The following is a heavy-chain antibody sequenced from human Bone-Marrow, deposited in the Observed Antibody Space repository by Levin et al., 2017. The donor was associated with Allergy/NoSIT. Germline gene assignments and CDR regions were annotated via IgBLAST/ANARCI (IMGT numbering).Heavy chain of an antibody. V-gene: IGHV3-30-3*01. CDR3: ARRQGIAAAGSELYYYGMDV. CDR2: ISYDGSNK. J-gene: IGHJ6*02. CDR1: GFTFSSYA. Sequence: GESLKISCAASGFTFSSYAMHWVRQAPGKGLEWVAVISYDGSNKYYADSVKGRFTISRDNSKNTLYLQMNSLRAEDTAVYYCARRQGIAAAGSELYYYGMDVWGQGTTVTVSS. D-gene: IGHD6-13*01.